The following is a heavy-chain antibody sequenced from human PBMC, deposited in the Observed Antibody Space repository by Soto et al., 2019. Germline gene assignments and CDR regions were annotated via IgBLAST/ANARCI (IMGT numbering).Heavy chain of an antibody. D-gene: IGHD1-26*01. Sequence: QVQLVQSGAEVKKPGSSVKVSCKASGGTFSSYAISWVRQDPGQGLEWMGGIIPIFGTANYAQKFQGRVTITADESTSTAYMELSSLRSEDTAVYYCARDMRWAYSGSYSLWDWGQGTLVTVSS. CDR3: ARDMRWAYSGSYSLWD. CDR1: GGTFSSYA. J-gene: IGHJ4*02. V-gene: IGHV1-69*01. CDR2: IIPIFGTA.